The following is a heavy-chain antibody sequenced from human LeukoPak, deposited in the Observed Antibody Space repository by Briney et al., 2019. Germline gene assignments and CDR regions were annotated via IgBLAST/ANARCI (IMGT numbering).Heavy chain of an antibody. CDR2: ISGSGGST. Sequence: GGSLRLSCAASGFTFSTYAMSWVRQAPGKGLEWVSAISGSGGSTYYADSVEGRFTISRDNSKNTLYLQMNSLRAEDTSIYFCAKALEKETVIALDSWGQGTLVTVSS. CDR3: AKALEKETVIALDS. V-gene: IGHV3-23*01. CDR1: GFTFSTYA. D-gene: IGHD6-13*01. J-gene: IGHJ4*02.